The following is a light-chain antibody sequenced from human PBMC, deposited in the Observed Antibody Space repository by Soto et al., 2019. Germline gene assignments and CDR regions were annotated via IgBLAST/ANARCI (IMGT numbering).Light chain of an antibody. CDR3: QQRSNWLPIT. CDR2: DAS. Sequence: EIVLTQSPATLSLSPGERATLSCRASQSVSSYLAWYQQKPGQAPRLLIYDASNRATGIPARFSGSGSGTDFTLTISSLEPEDFAVYYCQQRSNWLPITFGPGTKVDFK. V-gene: IGKV3-11*01. J-gene: IGKJ3*01. CDR1: QSVSSY.